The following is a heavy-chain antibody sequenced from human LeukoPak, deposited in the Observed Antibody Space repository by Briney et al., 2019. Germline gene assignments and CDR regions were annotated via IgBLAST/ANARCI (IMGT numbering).Heavy chain of an antibody. J-gene: IGHJ4*02. CDR1: GGTFSSYA. CDR2: IIPILGIA. CDR3: ARVQSGSYFSADY. Sequence: ASVKVSCKASGGTFSSYAISWVRQAPGQGLEWMGRIIPILGIANYAQKFKGRVTITADKSTITAYMELSSLRSEGTAVYYCARVQSGSYFSADYWGQGTLVTVSS. D-gene: IGHD1-26*01. V-gene: IGHV1-69*04.